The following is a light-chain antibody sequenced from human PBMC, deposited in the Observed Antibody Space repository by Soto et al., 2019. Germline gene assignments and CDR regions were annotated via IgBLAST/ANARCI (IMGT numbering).Light chain of an antibody. V-gene: IGLV2-14*01. CDR3: SPYKTCSPYV. Sequence: QSVLTQPASVSGSPGQSITISCTGTSSDVGGYNYVSWYQQHPGKAPKLMICDVSDRPSGISNRFSGSKSGNTASLTISGLQAEDEADYYCSPYKTCSPYVLGTVTKV. CDR1: SSDVGGYNY. CDR2: DVS. J-gene: IGLJ1*01.